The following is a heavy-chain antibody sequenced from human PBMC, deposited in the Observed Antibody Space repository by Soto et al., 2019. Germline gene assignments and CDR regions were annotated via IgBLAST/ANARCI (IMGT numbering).Heavy chain of an antibody. CDR2: ISSTTNYI. CDR3: AKVPDYGDYVPFDY. CDR1: GFTFTRYS. D-gene: IGHD4-17*01. V-gene: IGHV3-21*04. J-gene: IGHJ4*02. Sequence: PGGSLRLSCAASGFTFTRYSMNWVRQAPGKGLEWASSISSTTNYIYYGDSMKGRFTISRDNAKNSLYLQMNSLRAEDTAVYYCAKVPDYGDYVPFDYWGQGTLVTVSS.